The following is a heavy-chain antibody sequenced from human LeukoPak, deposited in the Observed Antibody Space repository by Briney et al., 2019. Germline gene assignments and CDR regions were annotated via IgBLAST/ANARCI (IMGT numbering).Heavy chain of an antibody. Sequence: ASVKVSCKASGCTFSSYAISWVRQAPGQGLEWMGRIIPILGIANYAQKFQGRVTITADKSTSTAYMELSSLRSEDTAVYYCATDCSSTSCHYLFDYWGQGTLVTVSS. CDR1: GCTFSSYA. J-gene: IGHJ4*02. D-gene: IGHD2-2*01. CDR3: ATDCSSTSCHYLFDY. CDR2: IIPILGIA. V-gene: IGHV1-69*04.